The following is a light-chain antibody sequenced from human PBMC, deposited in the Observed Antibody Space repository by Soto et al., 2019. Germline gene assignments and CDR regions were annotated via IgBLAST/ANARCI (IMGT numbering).Light chain of an antibody. V-gene: IGLV1-40*01. CDR1: SSNIGAGYD. J-gene: IGLJ2*01. Sequence: QSVLTQPPSVSGAPGQRVTISCTGSSSNIGAGYDVHWYQQLPGTAPRLLIYGNTNRPSGVPDRFSGSKSGTSASLAITGLQAEDEADYYCQSYDSGLPVFGGGTKVTVL. CDR2: GNT. CDR3: QSYDSGLPV.